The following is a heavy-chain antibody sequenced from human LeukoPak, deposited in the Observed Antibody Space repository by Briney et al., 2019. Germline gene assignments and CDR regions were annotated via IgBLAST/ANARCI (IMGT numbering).Heavy chain of an antibody. CDR1: GFTFSSYG. CDR3: AKEDTAMAYYYYYMDV. V-gene: IGHV3-30*02. Sequence: GGSLRLSCAASGFTFSSYGMHWVRQAPGKGLEWVAFIRYDGSNKYYADSVKGQFTISRDNSKNTLYLQMNSLRAEDTAVYYCAKEDTAMAYYYYYMDVWGKGTTVTVSS. J-gene: IGHJ6*03. D-gene: IGHD5-18*01. CDR2: IRYDGSNK.